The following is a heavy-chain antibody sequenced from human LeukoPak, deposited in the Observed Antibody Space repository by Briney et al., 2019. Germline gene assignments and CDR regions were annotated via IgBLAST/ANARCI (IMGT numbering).Heavy chain of an antibody. CDR3: ARGGRWLHLLEY. V-gene: IGHV4-34*01. CDR1: GGSFTGYY. J-gene: IGHJ4*02. Sequence: PSETLSLTCAVYGGSFTGYYWSWIRQPPGKGLEWIGEINHSGSTNYNPSLKSRVTISVDTSKNQFSLKLSSVTAADTAVYYCARGGRWLHLLEYWGQGTLVTVSS. D-gene: IGHD5-24*01. CDR2: INHSGST.